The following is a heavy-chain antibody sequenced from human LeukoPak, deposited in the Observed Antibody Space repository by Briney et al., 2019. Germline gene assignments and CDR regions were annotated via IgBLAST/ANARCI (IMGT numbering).Heavy chain of an antibody. Sequence: SATLSLTCTVSGGSISSYYWSWIRQPPGKGLEWIGYIYTSGSTNYNPSLKSRVTISVDTSKNQFSLKLSSVTAADTAVYYCARIAVAGQRWFDPWGQGTLVTVSS. V-gene: IGHV4-4*09. CDR1: GGSISSYY. D-gene: IGHD6-19*01. CDR3: ARIAVAGQRWFDP. CDR2: IYTSGST. J-gene: IGHJ5*02.